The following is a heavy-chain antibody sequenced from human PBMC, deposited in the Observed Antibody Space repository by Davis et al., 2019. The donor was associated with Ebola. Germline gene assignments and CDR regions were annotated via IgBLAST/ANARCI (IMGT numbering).Heavy chain of an antibody. CDR1: GGSISSYY. CDR3: ARGDLTVRLFDY. CDR2: IYYSGST. V-gene: IGHV4-59*12. J-gene: IGHJ4*02. D-gene: IGHD6-6*01. Sequence: SETLSLTCTVSGGSISSYYWSWIRQPPGKGLEWIGYIYYSGSTYYNPSLKSRVTISVDTSKNQFSLKLSSVTAADTAVYYCARGDLTVRLFDYWGQGTLVTVSS.